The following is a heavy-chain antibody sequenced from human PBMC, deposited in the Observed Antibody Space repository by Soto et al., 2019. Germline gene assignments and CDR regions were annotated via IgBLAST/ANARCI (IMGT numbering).Heavy chain of an antibody. V-gene: IGHV3-30*18. CDR3: AKVAYYYDSSGYYYPDY. CDR2: ISYDGSNK. Sequence: GGSLRLSCAASGFTFSSYGMHWVRQAPGKGLEWVAVISYDGSNKYYADSVKGRFTISRDNSKNTLYLQMNSLRAEDTAVYYCAKVAYYYDSSGYYYPDYWGQGTLVTVSS. J-gene: IGHJ4*02. CDR1: GFTFSSYG. D-gene: IGHD3-22*01.